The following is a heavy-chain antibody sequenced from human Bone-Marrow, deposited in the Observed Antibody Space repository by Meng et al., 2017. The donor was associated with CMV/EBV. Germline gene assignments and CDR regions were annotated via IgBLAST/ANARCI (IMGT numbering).Heavy chain of an antibody. Sequence: GGSLRLSCAASRFTFSSYWMSWVRQAPGKGLEWVSYISSSGSTIYYADPVKGRFTISRDNAKNSLYLQMNSLRAEDTAVYYCAREGSGWSGALPYYYYGMDVWGQGTTVTVSS. J-gene: IGHJ6*02. V-gene: IGHV3-48*04. CDR3: AREGSGWSGALPYYYYGMDV. D-gene: IGHD3-3*01. CDR1: RFTFSSYW. CDR2: ISSSGSTI.